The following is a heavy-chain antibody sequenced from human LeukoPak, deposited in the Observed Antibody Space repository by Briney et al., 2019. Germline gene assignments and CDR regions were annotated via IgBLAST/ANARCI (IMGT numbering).Heavy chain of an antibody. J-gene: IGHJ4*02. CDR2: ISGDGGST. Sequence: PGGSLRLSCAASGFTVSSNYMTWVRQAPGKGLEWVSLISGDGGSTYYADSVKGRFTISRDNSKNSLYLQMNSLRTEDTALYYCAKERRGSLAVAGSNFDYWGQGTLVTVSS. D-gene: IGHD6-19*01. CDR1: GFTVSSNY. V-gene: IGHV3-43*02. CDR3: AKERRGSLAVAGSNFDY.